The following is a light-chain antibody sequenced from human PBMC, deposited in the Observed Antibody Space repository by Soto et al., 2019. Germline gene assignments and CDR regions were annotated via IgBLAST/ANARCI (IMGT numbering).Light chain of an antibody. CDR2: DVS. V-gene: IGLV2-14*01. CDR1: SSDIGSYNY. CDR3: STYRSSTGV. Sequence: QSALTQPASVSGSPGQSITISCTGTSSDIGSYNYVSWYQQHPGKAPKLMIYDVSYWPSGVSNRFSGSKSGNTASLTISGLQDEDDDYYYSSTYRSSTGVFGGGTKLTVL. J-gene: IGLJ2*01.